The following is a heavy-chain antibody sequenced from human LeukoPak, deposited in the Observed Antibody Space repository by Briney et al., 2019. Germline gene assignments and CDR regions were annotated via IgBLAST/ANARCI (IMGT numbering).Heavy chain of an antibody. CDR1: GFTFSSYS. CDR3: AREGIVDTAMAIERFDP. J-gene: IGHJ5*02. CDR2: ISSSSTI. D-gene: IGHD5-18*01. Sequence: GGSLRLSXAASGFTFSSYSMNWVCQAPGKGLEWVSYISSSSTIYYADSVKGRFTISRDNAKNSLYLQMNSLRAEDTAVYYCAREGIVDTAMAIERFDPWGQGTPVTVSS. V-gene: IGHV3-48*01.